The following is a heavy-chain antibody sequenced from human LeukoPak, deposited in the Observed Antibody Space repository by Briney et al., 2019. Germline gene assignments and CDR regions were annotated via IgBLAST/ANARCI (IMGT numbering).Heavy chain of an antibody. Sequence: SETLSLTCTVSGGSISSGGYYWSWIRQHPGKGLEWIVYIYYSGGTYYNPSLKSRVTISVDTSKNQFSLKLSSVTAADTAVYYCARVPYYDFWSGYYSGYYGMDVWGQGTTVTVSS. J-gene: IGHJ6*02. CDR2: IYYSGGT. V-gene: IGHV4-31*03. CDR1: GGSISSGGYY. D-gene: IGHD3-3*01. CDR3: ARVPYYDFWSGYYSGYYGMDV.